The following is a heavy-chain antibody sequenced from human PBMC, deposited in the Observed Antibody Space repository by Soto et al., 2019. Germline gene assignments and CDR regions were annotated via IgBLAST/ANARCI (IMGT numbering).Heavy chain of an antibody. CDR2: ISAYNGNT. D-gene: IGHD5-12*01. CDR3: ARDPGPQYLDIVATPFDD. Sequence: ASVKVSCKAFGYTFTSYGISWVRQAPGQGLEWMGWISAYNGNTNYAQKLQGRVTMTTDTSTSTAYMELRSLRSDDTAVYYCARDPGPQYLDIVATPFDDWGQGTLVTVAS. CDR1: GYTFTSYG. V-gene: IGHV1-18*01. J-gene: IGHJ4*02.